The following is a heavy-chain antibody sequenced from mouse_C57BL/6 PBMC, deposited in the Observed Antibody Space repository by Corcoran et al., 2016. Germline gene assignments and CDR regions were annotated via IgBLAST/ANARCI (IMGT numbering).Heavy chain of an antibody. CDR3: ARYHYHFDY. CDR2: INTYSGVP. V-gene: IGHV9-3*01. CDR1: GYTFTTYG. J-gene: IGHJ2*01. D-gene: IGHD1-2*01. Sequence: QIQLVQSGPELKKPGETVKISCKASGYTFTTYGMSWVKQAPGKGLKWMGWINTYSGVPTYADDFKGRFAFSLETSASTAYLQINNLKNEDTATYFCARYHYHFDYWGQGTTLTVSS.